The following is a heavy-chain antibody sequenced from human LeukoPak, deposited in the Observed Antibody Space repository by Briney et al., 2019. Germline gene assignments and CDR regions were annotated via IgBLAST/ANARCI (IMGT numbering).Heavy chain of an antibody. Sequence: GASVKVSCKASGYTFSRYGITWVRQAPGQGLEWMGWISTYNGNTNYAQKLQGRVTMTTDTSTSTAYMELRSLRSDDTAVYYCATAMIVEPYYFDYWGQGTLVTVSS. CDR1: GYTFSRYG. J-gene: IGHJ4*02. V-gene: IGHV1-18*01. CDR2: ISTYNGNT. CDR3: ATAMIVEPYYFDY. D-gene: IGHD3-22*01.